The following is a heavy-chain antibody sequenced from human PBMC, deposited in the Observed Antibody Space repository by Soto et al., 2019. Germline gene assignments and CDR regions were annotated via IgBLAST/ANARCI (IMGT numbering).Heavy chain of an antibody. CDR2: ISAHNGNT. V-gene: IGHV1-18*01. CDR3: ARGRYGDY. J-gene: IGHJ4*02. D-gene: IGHD1-1*01. CDR1: GYDFTTYG. Sequence: QVHLVQSGAEVKNPGASVKVSCKGSGYDFTTYGITWVRQAPGQGLEWMAWISAHNGNTNYAPTLQGRVTVTRDTSTSTAYIELGSLRSDDTAVYYCARGRYGDYWGQGALVTVSS.